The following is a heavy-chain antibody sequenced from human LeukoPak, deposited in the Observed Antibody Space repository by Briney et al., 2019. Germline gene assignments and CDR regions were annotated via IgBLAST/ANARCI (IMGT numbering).Heavy chain of an antibody. Sequence: SETLSLTCAVYGGSFSGYYWSWIRQPPGKGLEWIGEINHSGSTNYNPSLKSRVTISVDTSKNQFSLKLSSVTAADTAVYYCARVALYYYDSSGCWFDYWGQGTLVTVSS. CDR3: ARVALYYYDSSGCWFDY. J-gene: IGHJ4*02. CDR2: INHSGST. D-gene: IGHD3-22*01. V-gene: IGHV4-34*01. CDR1: GGSFSGYY.